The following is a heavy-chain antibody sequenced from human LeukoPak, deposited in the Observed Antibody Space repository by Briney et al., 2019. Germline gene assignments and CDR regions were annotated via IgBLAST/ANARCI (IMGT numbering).Heavy chain of an antibody. J-gene: IGHJ4*02. D-gene: IGHD7-27*01. CDR3: ASYPTPPSGDFPDY. Sequence: SETLSLTCTVSGGSVSSGDYYWSWIRQPPGKGLQWIGFIYYSGSTNYNPSLQSRVTIPVDTSKNQFSLKLSSVTAADTAIYYCASYPTPPSGDFPDYWGQGTLVTVSS. CDR2: IYYSGST. V-gene: IGHV4-61*08. CDR1: GGSVSSGDYY.